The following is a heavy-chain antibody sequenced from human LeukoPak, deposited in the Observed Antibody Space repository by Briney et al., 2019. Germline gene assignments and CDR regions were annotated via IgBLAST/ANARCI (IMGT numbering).Heavy chain of an antibody. CDR3: ASRPYGSGPGWFDP. D-gene: IGHD3-10*01. V-gene: IGHV1-8*01. Sequence: GASVKVSCKASGYTFTSYDINWVRQATGQGLEWMGWMNPNSGNTGYAQKFQGRVTMTRNTSISTAYMELSSLRSEDTAVYYCASRPYGSGPGWFDPWGQGTLVTVSS. J-gene: IGHJ5*02. CDR2: MNPNSGNT. CDR1: GYTFTSYD.